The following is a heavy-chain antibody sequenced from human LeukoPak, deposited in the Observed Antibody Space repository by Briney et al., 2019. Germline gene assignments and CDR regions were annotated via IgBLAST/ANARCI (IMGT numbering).Heavy chain of an antibody. D-gene: IGHD2-15*01. CDR2: ISWNSGSI. CDR1: GFTFDDYG. CDR3: AKDSGTKAGVAFDI. Sequence: PGGSLRLSCAASGFTFDDYGMHWVRQAPGKGLEWVSGISWNSGSIGYADSVKGRFTISRENAKNSLYLQMNSLRAEDTALYYCAKDSGTKAGVAFDIWGQGTMVTVSS. J-gene: IGHJ3*02. V-gene: IGHV3-9*01.